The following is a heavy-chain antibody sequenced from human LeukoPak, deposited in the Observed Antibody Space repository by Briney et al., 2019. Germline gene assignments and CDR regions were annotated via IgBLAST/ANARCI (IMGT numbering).Heavy chain of an antibody. CDR1: GFAFSRYA. CDR3: ARDPQGYCRSTNCYSYYYAMDV. CDR2: ISYDGGNE. D-gene: IGHD2-2*02. V-gene: IGHV3-30*04. Sequence: GGSLRLSCVASGFAFSRYAMHWVRQAPGKGLEWVAVISYDGGNEYYADSVKGRFTISRDNSRNTLYLQMNSLRAEDTAVYSCARDPQGYCRSTNCYSYYYAMDVWGKGTTVTVSS. J-gene: IGHJ6*04.